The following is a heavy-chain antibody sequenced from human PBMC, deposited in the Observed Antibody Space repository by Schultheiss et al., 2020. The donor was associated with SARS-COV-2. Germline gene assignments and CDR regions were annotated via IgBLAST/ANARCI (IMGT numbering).Heavy chain of an antibody. CDR3: ARDTQQLVRKYGMDV. Sequence: SVKVSCKASGGTFSSYAISWVRQAPGQGLEWMGRIIPILGIANYAQKFQGRVTITADKSTSTAYMELRSLRSDDTAVYYCARDTQQLVRKYGMDVWGQGTTVTVSS. D-gene: IGHD6-13*01. J-gene: IGHJ6*02. V-gene: IGHV1-69*04. CDR1: GGTFSSYA. CDR2: IIPILGIA.